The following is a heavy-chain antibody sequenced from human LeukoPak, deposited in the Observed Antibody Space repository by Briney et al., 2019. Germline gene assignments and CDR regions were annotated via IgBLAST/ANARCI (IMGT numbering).Heavy chain of an antibody. CDR1: GGSISSYY. Sequence: SETLSLTCTVSGGSISSYYWSWIRQPPGKGLEWIGYIYYSGSTNYNPSLKSRVTISVDTSKNQFSLKLSSVTAADTAVYYCARHLRFGEYYFDYWGQGTLVTVSS. D-gene: IGHD3-10*01. J-gene: IGHJ4*02. CDR3: ARHLRFGEYYFDY. V-gene: IGHV4-59*08. CDR2: IYYSGST.